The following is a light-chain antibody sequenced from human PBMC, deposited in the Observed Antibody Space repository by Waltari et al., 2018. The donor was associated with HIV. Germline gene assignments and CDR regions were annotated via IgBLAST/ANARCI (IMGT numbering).Light chain of an antibody. CDR3: QQYSSSQWT. Sequence: EIVFTQSPRPLSLSPGERATLSCRASQSIINNYLAWFQQRPGQAPRLLIYAASSRATGTPDRFSGSGSGTDFTLTISRLEPEDFAVYYCQQYSSSQWTFGQGTKVEIK. CDR2: AAS. V-gene: IGKV3-20*01. J-gene: IGKJ1*01. CDR1: QSIINNY.